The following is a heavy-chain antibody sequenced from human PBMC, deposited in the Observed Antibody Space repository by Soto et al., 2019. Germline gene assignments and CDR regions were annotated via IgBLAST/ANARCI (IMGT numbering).Heavy chain of an antibody. CDR1: GFTFSSYD. Sequence: EVQLLESGGGLVQPGGSLRLSCAASGFTFSSYDMSWVRQAPGKGLEWVSGIGDSGGGTYYADSVKGRCTISRDNSKTTLYLQMNDLRAEDTAIYYCVRHAKLTTVTANVWYYYGVDVWGQGTTVIVSS. D-gene: IGHD4-4*01. CDR3: VRHAKLTTVTANVWYYYGVDV. V-gene: IGHV3-23*01. CDR2: IGDSGGGT. J-gene: IGHJ6*02.